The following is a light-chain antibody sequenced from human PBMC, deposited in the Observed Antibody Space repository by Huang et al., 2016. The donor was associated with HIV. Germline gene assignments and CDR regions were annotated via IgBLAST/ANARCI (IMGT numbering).Light chain of an antibody. Sequence: DIVMTQSPDSLPVFLGARATINCKSSQSVLYSSNNKNYLAWYQQKPGQPPKLLIYGASTRESGVADRFSGSGSGTDFTLTIKSLQAEDVAVYYCQQYYTTPWTFGQGTKVEL. CDR2: GAS. CDR1: QSVLYSSNNKNY. CDR3: QQYYTTPWT. V-gene: IGKV4-1*01. J-gene: IGKJ1*01.